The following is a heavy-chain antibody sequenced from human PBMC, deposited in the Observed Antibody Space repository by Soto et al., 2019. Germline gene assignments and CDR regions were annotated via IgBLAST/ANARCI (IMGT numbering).Heavy chain of an antibody. J-gene: IGHJ4*01. CDR2: ISYDGTEE. Sequence: PGGSLRLSCAASGVTFSSFGMHWVRQSPGKGLEWVAVISYDGTEEKYADSVKGRATVSRDNSKNTVYLQMNRLRGDDSAIYYCAKGRFDVVTISPFDHWGQGTLVTVSS. CDR1: GVTFSSFG. CDR3: AKGRFDVVTISPFDH. V-gene: IGHV3-30*18. D-gene: IGHD3-3*02.